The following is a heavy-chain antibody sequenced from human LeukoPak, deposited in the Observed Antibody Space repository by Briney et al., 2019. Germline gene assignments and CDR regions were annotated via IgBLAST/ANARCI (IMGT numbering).Heavy chain of an antibody. D-gene: IGHD3-22*01. J-gene: IGHJ3*02. V-gene: IGHV3-7*02. CDR2: IKPDGSEK. Sequence: GGSLRLSCAASGFIFSRYWMTWVRQAPGKGLEWVANIKPDGSEKKYVDSVKGRFTISRDNAKNSLYLQMNSLRDEDTAVYYCAIYDSSGYDAFDIWGQGTMVTVSS. CDR3: AIYDSSGYDAFDI. CDR1: GFIFSRYW.